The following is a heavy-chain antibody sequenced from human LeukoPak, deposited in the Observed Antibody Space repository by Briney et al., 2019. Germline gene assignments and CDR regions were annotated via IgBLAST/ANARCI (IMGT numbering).Heavy chain of an antibody. J-gene: IGHJ4*02. V-gene: IGHV3-23*01. Sequence: GGSLRLSSADSGFTFSSYAMSWVRQAPGKGLEWVSGIGDSGGSTYYADSVKGRFTISRDNSKNTLYLQMNSLRAEDTAVYYCARASVGAIGGYFDYWGQGTLVIVSS. CDR3: ARASVGAIGGYFDY. D-gene: IGHD1-26*01. CDR1: GFTFSSYA. CDR2: IGDSGGST.